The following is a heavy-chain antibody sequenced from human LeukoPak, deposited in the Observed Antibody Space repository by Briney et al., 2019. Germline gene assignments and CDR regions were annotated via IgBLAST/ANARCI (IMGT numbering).Heavy chain of an antibody. J-gene: IGHJ5*02. CDR1: GFTFSSYS. CDR2: ITPRGDYI. Sequence: GGSLRLSCAASGFTFSSYSMSWVRQAPGKGLEWVSSITPRGDYIYYADSLKGRFTISRDNAKNSLYLQMNSLRAEDTAVYYCARGQRITMVRGVIEGWFDPWGQGTLVTVSS. CDR3: ARGQRITMVRGVIEGWFDP. V-gene: IGHV3-21*01. D-gene: IGHD3-10*01.